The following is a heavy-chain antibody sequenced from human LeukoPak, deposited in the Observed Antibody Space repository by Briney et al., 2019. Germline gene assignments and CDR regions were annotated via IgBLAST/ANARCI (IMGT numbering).Heavy chain of an antibody. D-gene: IGHD3-22*01. Sequence: PGGSLRLSCAASGFTFSSYGMHWVRQAPGKGLEWVAFIQYDGSNKYNADSVKGRFTISRDNSKNTLYLQMNSLRAEDTAVYYCAKKGYYDGSGYYMYYFDHWGQGTLVTVSS. J-gene: IGHJ4*02. CDR3: AKKGYYDGSGYYMYYFDH. CDR1: GFTFSSYG. CDR2: IQYDGSNK. V-gene: IGHV3-30*02.